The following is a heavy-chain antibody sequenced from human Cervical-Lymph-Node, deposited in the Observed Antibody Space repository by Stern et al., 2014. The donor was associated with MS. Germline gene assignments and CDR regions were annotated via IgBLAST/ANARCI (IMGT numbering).Heavy chain of an antibody. J-gene: IGHJ5*02. CDR2: IIRPVGTA. CDR3: ARGTGDNWFDP. V-gene: IGHV1-69*06. D-gene: IGHD3-10*01. Sequence: VQLVQSGADVKKPVSAVRVSCKASGGVSWLRQAPGQGLEYMGGIIRPVGTAHYAQRFQGRLTITADTSRNTTYMELRSLRSDDTAVYYFARGTGDNWFDPWGQGTLVSVSS. CDR1: GG.